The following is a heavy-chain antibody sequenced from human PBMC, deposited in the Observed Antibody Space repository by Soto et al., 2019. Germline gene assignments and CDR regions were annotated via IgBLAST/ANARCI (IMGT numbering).Heavy chain of an antibody. D-gene: IGHD2-8*01. J-gene: IGHJ4*02. CDR1: GGSISSSSYY. Sequence: ASETLSLTCTVSGGSISSSSYYWGWIRQPPGKGLEWIGSIYYSGSTYYNPSLKSRVTISVDTSMNQFSLKLSSVTAADTAVYYCARQSIVLMVGPYDYWGQGTLVTVSS. V-gene: IGHV4-39*01. CDR2: IYYSGST. CDR3: ARQSIVLMVGPYDY.